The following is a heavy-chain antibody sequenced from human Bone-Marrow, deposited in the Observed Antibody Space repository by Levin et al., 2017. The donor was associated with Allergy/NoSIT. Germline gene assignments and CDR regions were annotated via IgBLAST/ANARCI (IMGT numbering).Heavy chain of an antibody. Sequence: HAGGSLRLSCAASGFTLSSYSMTWVRQAPGKGLEWVANINLDGTERYNVDSVEGRFTISRDNAKNSLYLQMNSLRAEDTAVYYCAKDLGRSSGGGMAVWGQGTTVTVSS. CDR3: AKDLGRSSGGGMAV. CDR2: INLDGTER. J-gene: IGHJ6*02. D-gene: IGHD6-6*01. V-gene: IGHV3-7*01. CDR1: GFTLSSYS.